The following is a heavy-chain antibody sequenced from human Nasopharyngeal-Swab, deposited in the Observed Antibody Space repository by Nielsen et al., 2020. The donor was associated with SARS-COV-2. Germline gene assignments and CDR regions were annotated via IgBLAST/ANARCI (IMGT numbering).Heavy chain of an antibody. CDR3: ARIEQAAEPH. CDR1: GDSVSSNSAA. Sequence: SETLSLTCAISGDSVSSNSAAWSWIRQSPSRGLEWLGRTYYRSQWYFNYAASVKGRITINPDTSNNQFSLQLSSVTPEDTAVYYCARIEQAAEPHWGQGTLVTVSS. V-gene: IGHV6-1*01. CDR2: TYYRSQWYF. J-gene: IGHJ4*02. D-gene: IGHD1-14*01.